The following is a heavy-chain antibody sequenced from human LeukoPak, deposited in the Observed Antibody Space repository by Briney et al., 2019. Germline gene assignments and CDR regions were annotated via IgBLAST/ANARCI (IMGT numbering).Heavy chain of an antibody. J-gene: IGHJ4*02. CDR1: GSTVSSYY. D-gene: IGHD3-22*01. CDR3: ARGLNTYDSSGFYLF. CDR2: IYSGGST. V-gene: IGHV3-53*01. Sequence: GRSLRLSCAASGSTVSSYYMSWVRQVPGEGLEWVSIIYSGGSTHYADSVKGRFTISRDNSKNTLYLQMNSLRAEDTAVYYCARGLNTYDSSGFYLFWGQGTLVTVSS.